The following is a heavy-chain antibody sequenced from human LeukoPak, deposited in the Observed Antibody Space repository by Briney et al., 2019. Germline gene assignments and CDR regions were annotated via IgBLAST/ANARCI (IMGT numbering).Heavy chain of an antibody. CDR1: GGSISSYY. CDR2: NYTSGST. Sequence: NSSETLSLTCTVSGGSISSYYWRWIRQPAGKALEGIGRNYTSGSTNYKSSLKSRVTMSVDTSKNQFSLKLSSVTASDTAVYYCATSILAAAGQGAFDIWGQGTMVTVSS. CDR3: ATSILAAAGQGAFDI. J-gene: IGHJ3*02. D-gene: IGHD6-13*01. V-gene: IGHV4-4*07.